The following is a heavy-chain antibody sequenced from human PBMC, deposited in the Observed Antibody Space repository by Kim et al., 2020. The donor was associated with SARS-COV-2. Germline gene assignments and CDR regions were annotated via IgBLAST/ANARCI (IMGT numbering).Heavy chain of an antibody. D-gene: IGHD6-13*01. CDR3: AKDMGPIAAAAEY. V-gene: IGHV3-9*01. J-gene: IGHJ4*02. Sequence: YADSVKGRFTISRDNAQNSLYLQMNSLRAEDTALYYCAKDMGPIAAAAEYWGQGTLVTVSS.